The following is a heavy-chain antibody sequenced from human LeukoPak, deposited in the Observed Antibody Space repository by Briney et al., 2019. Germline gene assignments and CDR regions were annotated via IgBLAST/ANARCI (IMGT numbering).Heavy chain of an antibody. V-gene: IGHV3-33*01. CDR1: GFTFSGFG. CDR3: ARDLRGETWIQLWGDYYFDY. J-gene: IGHJ4*02. Sequence: GGSLRLSCAASGFTFSGFGMHWVRQTPGKGLEWVAIIWSDGSNEYYADSVKGRFTISRDNSKNTVYLQTNGLRAEDTAVYYCARDLRGETWIQLWGDYYFDYWGQGTLVTVSS. D-gene: IGHD5-18*01. CDR2: IWSDGSNE.